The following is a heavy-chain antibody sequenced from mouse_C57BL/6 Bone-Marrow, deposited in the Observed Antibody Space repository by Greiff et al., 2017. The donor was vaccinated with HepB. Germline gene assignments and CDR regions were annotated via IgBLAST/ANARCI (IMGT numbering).Heavy chain of an antibody. D-gene: IGHD3-2*02. CDR2: IDPNSGGT. Sequence: QVQLQQPGAELVKPGASVKLSCKASGYTFTSYWMHWVKQRPGGGLEWIGRIDPNSGGTKYNEKFKSKATLTVDKPSSTAYMQLSSLTSEDSAVYYCARRAAQGYYAMDYWGQGTSVTVSS. J-gene: IGHJ4*01. CDR1: GYTFTSYW. CDR3: ARRAAQGYYAMDY. V-gene: IGHV1-72*01.